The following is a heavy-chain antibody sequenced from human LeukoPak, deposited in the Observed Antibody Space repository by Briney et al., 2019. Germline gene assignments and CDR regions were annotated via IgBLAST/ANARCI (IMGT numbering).Heavy chain of an antibody. D-gene: IGHD5-18*01. Sequence: KASETLSLTCTVSGGSISSYYWNWIRQPPGKGLEWIGYIHYSGSSDYNPSLKSRVTISVDTSKNQFSLKLSSVTAADTAVYYCARLGDTAMVTEAPDYWGQGTLVTVSS. CDR3: ARLGDTAMVTEAPDY. V-gene: IGHV4-59*08. J-gene: IGHJ4*02. CDR1: GGSISSYY. CDR2: IHYSGSS.